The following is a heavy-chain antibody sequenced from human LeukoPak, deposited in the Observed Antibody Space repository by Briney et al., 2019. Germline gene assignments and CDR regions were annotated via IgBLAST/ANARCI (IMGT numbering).Heavy chain of an antibody. D-gene: IGHD3-22*01. V-gene: IGHV4-34*01. CDR1: GGSFSGYY. J-gene: IGHJ3*02. CDR2: INHSGST. Sequence: PSETLSLTCAVYGGSFSGYYWSWIRQPPGKGLEWIGEINHSGSTNYNPSLKSRVTISGDTSKNQFSLKLSSVTAADTAVCYCARNDHYDPDAFDIWGQGTMVTVSS. CDR3: ARNDHYDPDAFDI.